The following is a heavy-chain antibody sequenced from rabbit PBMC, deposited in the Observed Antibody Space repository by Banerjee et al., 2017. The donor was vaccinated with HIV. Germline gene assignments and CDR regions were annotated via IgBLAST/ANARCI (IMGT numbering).Heavy chain of an antibody. CDR1: GFSFSSSYC. CDR2: IDAGSSGST. CDR3: AREGYGGSVGDGYTTKGMDL. J-gene: IGHJ6*01. V-gene: IGHV1S40*01. D-gene: IGHD4-2*01. Sequence: QSLEESGGDLVKPGASLTLTCTASGFSFSSSYCIYWVRQAPGKGLEWIASIDAGSSGSTYYASWAKGRFTSSKTSSTMVTLQLNSLTAADTATYFCAREGYGGSVGDGYTTKGMDLWGPGTLVTVS.